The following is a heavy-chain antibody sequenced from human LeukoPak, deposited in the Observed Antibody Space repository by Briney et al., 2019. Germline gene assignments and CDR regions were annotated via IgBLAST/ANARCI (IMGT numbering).Heavy chain of an antibody. V-gene: IGHV3-7*03. CDR1: GFTFNNYW. Sequence: GGSLRLSCVASGFTFNNYWMSWVRQAPGKGLEWVANIKQDGTEKYYVDSVKGRFTISRDNSKNTLYLQMNSLRAEDTAVYYCAKDQKEWEPESDAFDIWGQGTMVTVSS. D-gene: IGHD1-26*01. CDR3: AKDQKEWEPESDAFDI. CDR2: IKQDGTEK. J-gene: IGHJ3*02.